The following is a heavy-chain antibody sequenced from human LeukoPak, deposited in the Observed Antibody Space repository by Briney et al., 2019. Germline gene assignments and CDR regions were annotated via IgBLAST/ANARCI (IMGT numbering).Heavy chain of an antibody. Sequence: GASVKVSCKASGYTFTSYGISWVRQAPGQGLEWMGWISAYNGNTDYAQKLQGRVTMTTDTSTSTAYMELSSLRSEDTAVYYCARANVDDYGDYVPYYYYYMDVWGKGTTVTISS. CDR3: ARANVDDYGDYVPYYYYYMDV. CDR1: GYTFTSYG. J-gene: IGHJ6*03. V-gene: IGHV1-18*01. CDR2: ISAYNGNT. D-gene: IGHD4-17*01.